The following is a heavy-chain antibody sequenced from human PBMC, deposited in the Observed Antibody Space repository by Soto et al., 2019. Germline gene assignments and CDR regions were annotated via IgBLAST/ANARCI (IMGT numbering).Heavy chain of an antibody. Sequence: PSETLSLTCAVYGGSFSGYYWSWIRQPPGKGLEWIGEINHSGSTNYNPSLKSRVTISVDTSKNQFSLKLSSVTAADTAVYYCARDRETGSYGYGPYNWFDPWGRGTLVTVSS. CDR2: INHSGST. CDR3: ARDRETGSYGYGPYNWFDP. V-gene: IGHV4-34*01. CDR1: GGSFSGYY. J-gene: IGHJ5*02. D-gene: IGHD5-18*01.